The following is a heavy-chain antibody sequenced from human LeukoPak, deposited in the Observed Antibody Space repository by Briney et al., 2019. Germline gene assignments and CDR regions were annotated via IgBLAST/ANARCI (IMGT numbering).Heavy chain of an antibody. CDR3: AKDPLLDY. J-gene: IGHJ4*02. CDR2: VSGDGLST. V-gene: IGHV3-43*02. Sequence: GGSLRLSCAASGFTFDDYAIHWFRQAPGKGLEWVSLVSGDGLSTYYADSVRGRFTISRDNSKNSLYLQMNSLRTEDTALYYCAKDPLLDYWGQGTLVTVSS. D-gene: IGHD2-15*01. CDR1: GFTFDDYA.